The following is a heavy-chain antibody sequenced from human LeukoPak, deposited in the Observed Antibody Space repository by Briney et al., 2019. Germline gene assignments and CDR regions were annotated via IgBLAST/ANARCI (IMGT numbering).Heavy chain of an antibody. CDR2: IYSGGST. V-gene: IGHV3-53*01. CDR1: GFTVSSNY. Sequence: GGSLRLSCAASGFTVSSNYMSWVRQAPGKGLEWVSVIYSGGSTYYADSVKGRFTISRDNSKNTLYLQMNSLRAEDTAVYYCAKDYSSGWYLDYWGQGTLVTVSS. D-gene: IGHD6-19*01. CDR3: AKDYSSGWYLDY. J-gene: IGHJ4*02.